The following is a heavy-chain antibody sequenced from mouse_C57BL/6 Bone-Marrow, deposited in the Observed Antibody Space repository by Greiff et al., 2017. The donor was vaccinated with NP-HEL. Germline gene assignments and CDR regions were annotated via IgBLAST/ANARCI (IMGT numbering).Heavy chain of an antibody. CDR1: GFTFSSYA. J-gene: IGHJ1*03. CDR2: ISDGGSYT. Sequence: EVKVVESGGGLVKPGGSLKLSCAASGFTFSSYAMSWVRQTPEKRLEWVATISDGGSYTYYPDNVKGRFTISRDNAKNNLYLQMSHLKSEDTAMYYCARDRGYGSSPWYFDVWGTGTTVTVSS. V-gene: IGHV5-4*01. CDR3: ARDRGYGSSPWYFDV. D-gene: IGHD1-1*01.